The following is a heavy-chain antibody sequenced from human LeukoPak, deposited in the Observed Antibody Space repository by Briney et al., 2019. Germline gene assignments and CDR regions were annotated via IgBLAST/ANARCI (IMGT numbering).Heavy chain of an antibody. J-gene: IGHJ5*02. V-gene: IGHV4-34*01. CDR3: ATQIAAAGTWWFDP. CDR1: GGSFSGYY. CDR2: INHSGST. Sequence: PSETLSLTCAVYGGSFSGYYWSWIRQPPGKGLDWIGEINHSGSTNYNPSLKSRVTISVDTPKNQFSLKLSSVTAADTAVYYCATQIAAAGTWWFDPWGQGTLVTVSS. D-gene: IGHD6-13*01.